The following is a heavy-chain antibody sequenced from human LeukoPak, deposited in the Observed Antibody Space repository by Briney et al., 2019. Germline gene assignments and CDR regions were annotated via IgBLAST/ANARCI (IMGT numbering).Heavy chain of an antibody. CDR3: ARASGSYCSSTSCNDAFDI. V-gene: IGHV1-18*01. CDR2: ISAYNGNT. Sequence: GASVKVSCKASGYTFSSYGITWVRQAPGQGLEWMGWISAYNGNTNYAQNLQGRVTMTTDTSTSTAYLELKGLSSDDTAVYYCARASGSYCSSTSCNDAFDIWGQGTMVTVSS. CDR1: GYTFSSYG. D-gene: IGHD2-2*01. J-gene: IGHJ3*02.